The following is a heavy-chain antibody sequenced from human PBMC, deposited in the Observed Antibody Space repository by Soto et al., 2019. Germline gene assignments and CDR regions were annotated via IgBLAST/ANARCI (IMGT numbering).Heavy chain of an antibody. J-gene: IGHJ4*02. V-gene: IGHV4-34*01. CDR2: INHSGST. D-gene: IGHD4-17*01. CDR1: GGPFSGYY. CDR3: AGIYYCDYEN. Sequence: PSDTLSLTCAVYGGPFSGYYWSWIRQPPGKGLEWIGEINHSGSTNYNPSLKSRVTISVDTSKNQFSLKLSSVTAADTAVYYCAGIYYCDYENWGQGTLVTVSS.